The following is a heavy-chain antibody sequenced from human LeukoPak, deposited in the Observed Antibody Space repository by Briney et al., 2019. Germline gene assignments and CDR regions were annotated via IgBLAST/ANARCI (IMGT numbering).Heavy chain of an antibody. CDR1: GFTFSSYG. V-gene: IGHV3-33*01. CDR2: IWYDGSNK. D-gene: IGHD6-13*01. CDR3: AIHPIKQQLVLVDY. Sequence: PGRCLRLSCAASGFTFSSYGMHGGRQAPRKRLGRVAVIWYDGSNKYYADSVKGRFTISRDNSKNTLYLPMNSLRAEDTAVYYCAIHPIKQQLVLVDYWGQGTLVTVSS. J-gene: IGHJ4*02.